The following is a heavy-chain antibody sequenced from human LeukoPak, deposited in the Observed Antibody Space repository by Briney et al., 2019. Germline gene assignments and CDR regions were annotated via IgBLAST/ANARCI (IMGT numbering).Heavy chain of an antibody. CDR2: ISGSGGST. CDR1: GFTFSSYA. CDR3: ASAGYCSTISCYNDY. V-gene: IGHV3-23*01. D-gene: IGHD2-2*02. J-gene: IGHJ4*02. Sequence: PGGSLRLSCAASGFTFSSYAMSWVRQAPGKGLEWVSAISGSGGSTYYADSVKGRFTISRDNSKNTLYLQMNSLKAEDTAVYYCASAGYCSTISCYNDYWGQGTLVTVSS.